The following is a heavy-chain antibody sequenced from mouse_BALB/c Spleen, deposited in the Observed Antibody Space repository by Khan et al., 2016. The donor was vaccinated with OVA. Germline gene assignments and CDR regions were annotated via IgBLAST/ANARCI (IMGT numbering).Heavy chain of an antibody. J-gene: IGHJ2*01. D-gene: IGHD1-1*01. CDR2: ISYRGNT. CDR3: ARVYGGDFDY. Sequence: EVQPQESGPGLVKPSQSLSLTCTVTGYSIASDYAWNWIRPFPGNKLEWMGFISYRGNTNYNPSLKSRISITRDTSKNQFFLQLNSVTFEDTATYYCARVYGGDFDYWGQGTTLTVSS. CDR1: GYSIASDYA. V-gene: IGHV3-2*02.